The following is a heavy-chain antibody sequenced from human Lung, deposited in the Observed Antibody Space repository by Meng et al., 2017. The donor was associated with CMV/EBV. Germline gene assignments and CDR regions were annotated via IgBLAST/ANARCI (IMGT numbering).Heavy chain of an antibody. Sequence: QAPLHQSGPCLGTPSQTLSLTCARSRDSYANNSASWNLIRQSPSRGLEWLRRTFYRSKWSNEYAVSVKSRITINPDTSKNQFFLQLNSVTPEDTAVYYCARGYGPIHSEYNFEYWGQGTLVTVSS. CDR1: RDSYANNSAS. J-gene: IGHJ4*02. V-gene: IGHV6-1*01. CDR3: ARGYGPIHSEYNFEY. CDR2: TFYRSKWSN. D-gene: IGHD1-26*01.